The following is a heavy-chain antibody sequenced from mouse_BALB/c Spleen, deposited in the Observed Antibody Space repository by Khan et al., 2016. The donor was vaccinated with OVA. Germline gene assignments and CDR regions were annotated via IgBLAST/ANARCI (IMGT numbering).Heavy chain of an antibody. Sequence: EVQLQESGPGLVKPSQSLSLTCTVTGYSITSDYAWNWIRQFPGNKLEWMGYISYSGSTTYNPSLKSRISITQDTSKNQFFLQLNSVTTEDTATYYCARWFTYWGQGTLVTVSA. CDR2: ISYSGST. J-gene: IGHJ3*01. CDR1: GYSITSDYA. V-gene: IGHV3-2*02. CDR3: ARWFTY.